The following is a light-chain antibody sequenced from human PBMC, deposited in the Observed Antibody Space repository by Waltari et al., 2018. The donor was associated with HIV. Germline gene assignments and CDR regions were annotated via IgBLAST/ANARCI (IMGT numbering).Light chain of an antibody. CDR3: AAWDGSLSVVV. V-gene: IGLV1-47*01. Sequence: QSVLTQPPSASGTPGQRVTISCSGSSSNIGSNYVYWYQQLPGPAPKLLIYRNKRRPSGVPDRFSGSKAGTSSSLAISGLRSEDEADYYCAAWDGSLSVVVFGGGTKLTVL. CDR2: RNK. J-gene: IGLJ2*01. CDR1: SSNIGSNY.